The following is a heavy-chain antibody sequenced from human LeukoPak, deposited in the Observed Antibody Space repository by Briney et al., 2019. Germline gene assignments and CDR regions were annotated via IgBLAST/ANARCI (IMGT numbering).Heavy chain of an antibody. D-gene: IGHD2-8*02. CDR1: GVALKRYS. CDR3: ARVAVSGPTGWFDS. J-gene: IGHJ5*01. V-gene: IGHV3-21*01. Sequence: PGGSLRLSCAGSGVALKRYSLSCVRQAPGKGLEWVSSISSTSAYIYYADSVKGRFTNSRDNVDNVVYLQMNSLGAEDTAVYYCARVAVSGPTGWFDSWGQGTLVIVPS. CDR2: ISSTSAYI.